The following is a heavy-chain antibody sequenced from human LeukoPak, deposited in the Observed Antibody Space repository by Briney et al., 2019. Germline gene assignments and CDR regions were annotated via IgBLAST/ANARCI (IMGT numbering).Heavy chain of an antibody. Sequence: GGSLTLSCAASGFTFSDYGIHWVRQAPGKGLEWVGFVWYDGSKKCYADSVKGRFTISSDNSKNTLYLQMNSLRTEDTAVYYCAKALGAAAGNPFDYWGQGTLVTVSS. V-gene: IGHV3-30*02. CDR1: GFTFSDYG. J-gene: IGHJ4*02. CDR2: VWYDGSKK. CDR3: AKALGAAAGNPFDY. D-gene: IGHD6-13*01.